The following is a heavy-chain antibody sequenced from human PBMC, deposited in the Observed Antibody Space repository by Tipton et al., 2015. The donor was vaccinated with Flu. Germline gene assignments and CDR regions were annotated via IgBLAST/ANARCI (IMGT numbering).Heavy chain of an antibody. Sequence: TLSLTCTVSGGSVSSYFWNWIRQSPGKGMEWIGNIYYTGTTNYNPSLRSRVTISGDISKNQFSLKLSSVTAADTAVYYCARDSSAQPRAMSFWGQGILVTVSS. V-gene: IGHV4-59*02. CDR1: GGSVSSYF. CDR3: ARDSSAQPRAMSF. J-gene: IGHJ4*02. CDR2: IYYTGTT. D-gene: IGHD2-2*01.